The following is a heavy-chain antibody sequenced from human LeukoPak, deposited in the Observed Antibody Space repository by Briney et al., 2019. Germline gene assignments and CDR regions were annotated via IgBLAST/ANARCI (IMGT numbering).Heavy chain of an antibody. Sequence: GGSLRLSCAASRFSFDDYGMSWVCQAPGKGLEWVCGVNWNGGSTGYADSVKGRFTISRDNAKNSLYLQMNSLRAEDTALYYCARGFLADLSLVWVDFWGQGTLVTVSS. CDR1: RFSFDDYG. CDR3: ARGFLADLSLVWVDF. D-gene: IGHD3-16*01. J-gene: IGHJ4*02. V-gene: IGHV3-20*04. CDR2: VNWNGGST.